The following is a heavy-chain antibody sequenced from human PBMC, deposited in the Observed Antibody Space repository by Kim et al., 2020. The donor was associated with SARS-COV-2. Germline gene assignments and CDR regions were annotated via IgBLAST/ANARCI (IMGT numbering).Heavy chain of an antibody. V-gene: IGHV4-59*08. J-gene: IGHJ6*02. D-gene: IGHD2-15*01. Sequence: SETLSLTCTVSGGSISSYYWSWIRQPPGKGLEWIGYIYYSGSTNYNPSLKSRVTISVDTSKNQFSLKLSSVTAADTAVYYCARQRGVGLLYYYYFGMDVWGQGPTVTVSS. CDR3: ARQRGVGLLYYYYFGMDV. CDR2: IYYSGST. CDR1: GGSISSYY.